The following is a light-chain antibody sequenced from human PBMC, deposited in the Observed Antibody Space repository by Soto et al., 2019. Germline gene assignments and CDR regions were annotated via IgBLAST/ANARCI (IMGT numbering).Light chain of an antibody. V-gene: IGKV3-20*01. J-gene: IGKJ3*01. CDR1: QSVSRSY. Sequence: EIVLTQSPGTLSLSPGERATLSCRASQSVSRSYLAWYQQKPGQAPRLLIYGASSRATGIRDRFSGSGSGAAFILTISRLAAEDFAVYYCQQYGSSLFTFGPGTKVDIK. CDR2: GAS. CDR3: QQYGSSLFT.